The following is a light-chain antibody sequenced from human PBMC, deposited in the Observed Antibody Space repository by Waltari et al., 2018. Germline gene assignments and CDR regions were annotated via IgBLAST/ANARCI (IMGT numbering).Light chain of an antibody. Sequence: EIVLTQSPATLSLSPGETATLSCRASQSVGTYLAWYQQKPGQAPRLLIYDASNRATGMPDRFRGSGSGTDFTLTIDSLEPEDFALYYCQQRSSWTPHTFGQGARLEIK. CDR3: QQRSSWTPHT. CDR1: QSVGTY. CDR2: DAS. J-gene: IGKJ2*01. V-gene: IGKV3-11*01.